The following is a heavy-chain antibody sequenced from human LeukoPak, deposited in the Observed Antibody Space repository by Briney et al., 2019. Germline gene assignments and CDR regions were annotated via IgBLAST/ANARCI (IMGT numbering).Heavy chain of an antibody. V-gene: IGHV3-21*01. D-gene: IGHD3-22*01. CDR1: GFTFSSYS. CDR3: ARGAEYYYDSSGYFPFDY. J-gene: IGHJ4*02. CDR2: ITSGGHI. Sequence: GGSLRLSCAASGFTFSSYSMNWVRQAPGKGLEWVSPITSGGHIYYPDSLKGRFTISRDNAKNSLYLQMNSLRAEDTAIYYCARGAEYYYDSSGYFPFDYWGQGTLVTVSS.